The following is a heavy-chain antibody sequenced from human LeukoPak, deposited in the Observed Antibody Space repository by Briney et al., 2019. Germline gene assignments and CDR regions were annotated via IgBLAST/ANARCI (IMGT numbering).Heavy chain of an antibody. V-gene: IGHV3-23*01. CDR1: GFTFSSYA. Sequence: GGSLRLSCAASGFTFSSYAMSWVRQTPGKGLEWVSTISGSGGSTYYADSVKGRFTISRDNSKSTLYLQMNSLGADDTAVYFCAKSVPQVGHDFSDAFEIWGQGTMVTVSS. CDR2: ISGSGGST. J-gene: IGHJ3*02. CDR3: AKSVPQVGHDFSDAFEI. D-gene: IGHD2-2*01.